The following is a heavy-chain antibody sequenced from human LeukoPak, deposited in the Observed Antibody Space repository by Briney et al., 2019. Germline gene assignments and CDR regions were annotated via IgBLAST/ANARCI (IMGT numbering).Heavy chain of an antibody. V-gene: IGHV3-30*02. CDR3: AKGDNWGWSAFDI. Sequence: GGSLRLSCAASGFPFSSYGMHLVRQAPGKGLEWVAFIRYDGSNKYYADSVKGRFTISRDNFKNTLFLQMNSLRAEDTAVYYCAKGDNWGWSAFDIWGQGTMVTVSS. CDR2: IRYDGSNK. J-gene: IGHJ3*02. D-gene: IGHD7-27*01. CDR1: GFPFSSYG.